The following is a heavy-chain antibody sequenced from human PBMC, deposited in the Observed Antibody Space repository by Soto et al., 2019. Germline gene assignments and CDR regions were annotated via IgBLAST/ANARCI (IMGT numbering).Heavy chain of an antibody. D-gene: IGHD3-16*02. V-gene: IGHV3-30*18. CDR3: AKDLNRRYYYGMDV. J-gene: IGHJ6*02. CDR2: ISYDGSNK. Sequence: GGSLRLSCAASGFTFSSYGMHWVRQAPGKGLEWVAVISYDGSNKYYADSVKGRFTISRDNSKNTLYLQMNSLRAEDTAVYYCAKDLNRRYYYGMDVWGQGTTVTV. CDR1: GFTFSSYG.